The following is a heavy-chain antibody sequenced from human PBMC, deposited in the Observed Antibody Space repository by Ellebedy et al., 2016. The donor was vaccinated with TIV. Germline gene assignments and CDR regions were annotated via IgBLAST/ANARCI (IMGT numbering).Heavy chain of an antibody. J-gene: IGHJ4*02. CDR3: ARVDLGLAFHY. D-gene: IGHD3/OR15-3a*01. CDR2: IYSGGTT. V-gene: IGHV3-53*01. Sequence: GESLKISCAASVFSVSSNYMSWVRQAPGKGLEWVSVIYSGGTTYYADSVKGRFTISRDSSKNTVFLQMNSLRAEDTAVYYCARVDLGLAFHYWGQGILVTVSS. CDR1: VFSVSSNY.